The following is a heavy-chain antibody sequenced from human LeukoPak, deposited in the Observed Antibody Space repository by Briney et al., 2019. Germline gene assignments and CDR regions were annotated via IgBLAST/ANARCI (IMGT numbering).Heavy chain of an antibody. CDR3: ARLNSYGYFWFDP. CDR1: GGSFSGYY. V-gene: IGHV4-34*01. J-gene: IGHJ5*02. CDR2: INHSGST. D-gene: IGHD5-18*01. Sequence: PSETLSLTCAVYGGSFSGYYWSWIRQPPGKGLEWIGEINHSGSTNYNPSLKSRVTISVDTSKNQFSLKLSSVTAADTAVYYCARLNSYGYFWFDPWGQGTLVTVSS.